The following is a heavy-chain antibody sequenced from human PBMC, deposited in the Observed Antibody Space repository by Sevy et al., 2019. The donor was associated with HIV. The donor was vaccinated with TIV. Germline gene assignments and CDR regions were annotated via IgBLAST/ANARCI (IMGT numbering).Heavy chain of an antibody. Sequence: GESLKISCAATGFTFSNYAMHWVRQAPGKGMGWVAIIWSDGAYQYHGDSVKGRFTISRDNSKNTLYLQMNNVRVEDTAVYYCARGGYYYDNAAYYALDSWGQGTLVTVSS. D-gene: IGHD3-22*01. J-gene: IGHJ4*02. CDR2: IWSDGAYQ. V-gene: IGHV3-33*01. CDR1: GFTFSNYA. CDR3: ARGGYYYDNAAYYALDS.